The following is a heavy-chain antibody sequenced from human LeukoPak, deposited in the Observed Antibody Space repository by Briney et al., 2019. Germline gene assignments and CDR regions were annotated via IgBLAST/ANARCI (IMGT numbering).Heavy chain of an antibody. CDR2: IKQDGSEK. CDR3: ARVNGGYCSSTSCSHGMDY. CDR1: GFTFSDYY. Sequence: GGSLRLSCVGSGFTFSDYYMNWVRQAPGKGLEWVANIKQDGSEKDYVDSVKGRFTISRDNAKNSLYLQMNSLRAEDTAVYYCARVNGGYCSSTSCSHGMDYWGQGTLVTVSS. J-gene: IGHJ4*02. V-gene: IGHV3-7*01. D-gene: IGHD2-2*01.